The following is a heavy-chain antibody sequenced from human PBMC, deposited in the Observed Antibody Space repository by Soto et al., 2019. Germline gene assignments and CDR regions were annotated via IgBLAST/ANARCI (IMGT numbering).Heavy chain of an antibody. CDR2: VYYAGTT. J-gene: IGHJ5*02. CDR3: ARLGGYYQSLDT. V-gene: IGHV4-59*08. D-gene: IGHD3-22*01. Sequence: SETLSLTCTVSGASISHFYWSWIRQPPGKGLEWIGYVYYAGTTSYNPSLKSRVTISVGTSKNQISLKLSSVTAADTAFYYCARLGGYYQSLDTWGQGTLVTVSS. CDR1: GASISHFY.